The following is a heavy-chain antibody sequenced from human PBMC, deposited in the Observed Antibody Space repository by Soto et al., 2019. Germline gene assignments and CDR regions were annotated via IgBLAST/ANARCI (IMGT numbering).Heavy chain of an antibody. CDR1: GYTFTSYD. Sequence: GASVKVSCKASGYTFTSYDIYWVRQATGQGLEWMGWLNPNTGNSGYAQKFQGRITVTSDTSINTVHMELSSLRSGDTAVYYCARRAETNGWNGFGADKYYFDFWGQGTLVTVSS. CDR3: ARRAETNGWNGFGADKYYFDF. J-gene: IGHJ4*02. V-gene: IGHV1-8*01. D-gene: IGHD1-1*01. CDR2: LNPNTGNS.